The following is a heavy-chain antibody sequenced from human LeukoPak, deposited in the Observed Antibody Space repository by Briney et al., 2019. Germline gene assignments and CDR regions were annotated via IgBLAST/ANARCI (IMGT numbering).Heavy chain of an antibody. J-gene: IGHJ5*02. D-gene: IGHD3-10*01. Sequence: PSETLSLTCAVYGGSFSGYYWSWTRQPPGKGLEWIGEINHSGSTNYNPSLKSRVTISVDTSKNQFSLKLSSVTAADTAVYYCARGRPVLLWFGEPSNWFDPWGQGTLVTVSS. V-gene: IGHV4-34*01. CDR2: INHSGST. CDR3: ARGRPVLLWFGEPSNWFDP. CDR1: GGSFSGYY.